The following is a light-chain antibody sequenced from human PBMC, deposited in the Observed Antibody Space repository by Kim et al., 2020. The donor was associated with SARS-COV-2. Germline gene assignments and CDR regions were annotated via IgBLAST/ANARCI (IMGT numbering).Light chain of an antibody. Sequence: DIQMTQSPSMLSASVGDRVTITCRASQTTSNWVAWYQQKAGQAPRLLIYQASTLQSGVPSRFSGSGFGTEFTLTISSLQPDDFATYYCQQYSSSSTFGRGTKVDIK. CDR1: QTTSNW. CDR2: QAS. J-gene: IGKJ1*01. CDR3: QQYSSSST. V-gene: IGKV1-5*03.